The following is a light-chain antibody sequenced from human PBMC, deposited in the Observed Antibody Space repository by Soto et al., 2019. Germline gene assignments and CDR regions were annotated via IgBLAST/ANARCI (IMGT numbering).Light chain of an antibody. CDR3: QQRSNWPMSN. J-gene: IGKJ5*01. Sequence: EIVLTQSPATLSAFPGDRVILSCRASQAVNTRLAWYQHKPGQAPRLLIYLTSNRAAGVPSRFSAWGSETDFTLTISDVQPEDFAVYYCQQRSNWPMSNFGQGTRLEIK. CDR1: QAVNTR. CDR2: LTS. V-gene: IGKV3D-11*01.